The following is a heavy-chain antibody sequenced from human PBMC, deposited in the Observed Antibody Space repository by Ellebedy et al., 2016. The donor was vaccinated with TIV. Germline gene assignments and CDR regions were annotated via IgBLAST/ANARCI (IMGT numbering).Heavy chain of an antibody. CDR1: GFTFSSYS. J-gene: IGHJ4*02. V-gene: IGHV3-21*01. CDR3: ARKYYYDSSGYLVDY. CDR2: ISSSSYI. D-gene: IGHD3-22*01. Sequence: GESLKISCAASGFTFSSYSMNWVRQAPGKGLEWVSSISSSSYIYYADSVKGRFTISRDNAKNSLYLQMNSLRAEDTAVYYCARKYYYDSSGYLVDYWGQGTLVTVSS.